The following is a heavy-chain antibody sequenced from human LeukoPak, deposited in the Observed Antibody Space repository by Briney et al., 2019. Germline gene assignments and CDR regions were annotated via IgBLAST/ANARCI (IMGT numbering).Heavy chain of an antibody. Sequence: GESLKISCKGSGYSFTNYWIGWVCQMPGKGLEWMGIISPDGSDTRYSPSFQGQVTISADKSITTAYLQWSSLKASDTAMYYCARLTSSWSFDYWGQGTLVTVSS. J-gene: IGHJ4*02. CDR3: ARLTSSWSFDY. V-gene: IGHV5-51*01. D-gene: IGHD6-13*01. CDR1: GYSFTNYW. CDR2: ISPDGSDT.